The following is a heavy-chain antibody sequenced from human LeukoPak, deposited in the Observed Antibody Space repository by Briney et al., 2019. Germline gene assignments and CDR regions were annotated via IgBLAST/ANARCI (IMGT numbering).Heavy chain of an antibody. CDR1: GGSISSYY. Sequence: SETLSLTCTVSGGSISSYYWSWIRQPPGKGLEWIGYIYYSGSTNYNPSLKSRVTISVDTSKNQFSLKLSSVTAADTAVYYCARVYGSGSYYYWFDPWGQGTLVTVSS. CDR2: IYYSGST. CDR3: ARVYGSGSYYYWFDP. J-gene: IGHJ5*02. V-gene: IGHV4-59*01. D-gene: IGHD3-10*01.